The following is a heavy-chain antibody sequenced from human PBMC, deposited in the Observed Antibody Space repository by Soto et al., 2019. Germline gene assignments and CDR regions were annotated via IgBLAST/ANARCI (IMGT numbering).Heavy chain of an antibody. CDR1: GGTFNTYG. CDR2: LIPLFGTT. J-gene: IGHJ4*02. Sequence: QGHLVQSGAEVKKPGSSVKVSCRASGGTFNTYGFNWVRQAPGQGLEWMGGLIPLFGTTTYAQNFDGTVTITTDQSTTTAYMEMSGLTSEDTAVYFCARGGELAGWMPFDSWGQGTLVTVSS. V-gene: IGHV1-69*01. D-gene: IGHD6-19*01. CDR3: ARGGELAGWMPFDS.